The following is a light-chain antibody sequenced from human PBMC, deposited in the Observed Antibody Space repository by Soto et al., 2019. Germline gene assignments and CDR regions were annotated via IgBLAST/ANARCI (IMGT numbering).Light chain of an antibody. CDR1: QSVSSN. V-gene: IGKV3-15*01. CDR3: QQYNDWPPKQYT. CDR2: GAS. J-gene: IGKJ2*01. Sequence: EIAMTQSPATLSVSPGERATRACRASQSVSSNLAWYQQKPGQAPRLLIYGASTRATGIPVRFSGSGSGTEFTLTISSLHSEDFVVYYCQQYNDWPPKQYTFGPGTKLEIK.